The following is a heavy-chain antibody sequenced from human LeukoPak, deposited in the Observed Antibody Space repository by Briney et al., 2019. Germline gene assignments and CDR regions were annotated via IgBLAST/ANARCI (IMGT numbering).Heavy chain of an antibody. V-gene: IGHV3-66*01. CDR2: IYSGGST. CDR3: AKDLLRRRVPAAIVAY. J-gene: IGHJ4*02. D-gene: IGHD2-2*02. CDR1: GFTVSSNY. Sequence: GGSLRLSCAASGFTVSSNYMSWVRQAPGKGLEWVSVIYSGGSTYYADSVKGRFTISRDNAKNSLYLQMNSLRAEDTAVYYCAKDLLRRRVPAAIVAYWGQGTLVTVSS.